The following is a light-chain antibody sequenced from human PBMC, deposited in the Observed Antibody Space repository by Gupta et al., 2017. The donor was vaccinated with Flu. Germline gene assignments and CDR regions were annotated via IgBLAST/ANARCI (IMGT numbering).Light chain of an antibody. J-gene: IGKJ1*01. Sequence: DIQMTQSPSTLSPSVGDRVTITCRASQSVNTWLAWYQQKPGKAPKLLIYRASNLEGGVPSRFSGSGSGTEFTLTISSLQPDDFATYYCQQYKSYPVAFGQGTKREIK. CDR1: QSVNTW. V-gene: IGKV1-5*03. CDR2: RAS. CDR3: QQYKSYPVA.